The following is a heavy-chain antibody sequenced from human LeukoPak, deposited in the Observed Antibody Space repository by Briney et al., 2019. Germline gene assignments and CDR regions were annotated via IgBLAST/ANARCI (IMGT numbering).Heavy chain of an antibody. V-gene: IGHV4-59*08. Sequence: SETLSLTCTVSGGSISNYYWSWIRQPPGKGLEWVGYIYYSGSTNYNPSLKSRVTISVDTSKNQFSLKLSSVTAADTAVYYCARAHDSSGYYYPPFDYWGQGTLVTVSS. CDR3: ARAHDSSGYYYPPFDY. CDR1: GGSISNYY. D-gene: IGHD3-22*01. J-gene: IGHJ4*02. CDR2: IYYSGST.